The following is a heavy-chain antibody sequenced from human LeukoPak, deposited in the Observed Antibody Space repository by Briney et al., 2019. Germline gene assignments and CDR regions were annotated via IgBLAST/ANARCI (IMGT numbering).Heavy chain of an antibody. Sequence: GSLRLSCAASGFTFSSSWMHWVRQAPGKGLVWVSVINGDGSSTAYADSVKGRFTISRDNAKNTLYLQMNSLRAEDTAVYYCARTTVTICFDPWGQGTLVTVSS. CDR1: GFTFSSSW. CDR3: ARTTVTICFDP. CDR2: INGDGSST. D-gene: IGHD4-17*01. J-gene: IGHJ5*02. V-gene: IGHV3-74*01.